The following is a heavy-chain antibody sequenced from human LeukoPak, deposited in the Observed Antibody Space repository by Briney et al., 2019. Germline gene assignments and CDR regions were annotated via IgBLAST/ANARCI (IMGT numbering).Heavy chain of an antibody. Sequence: GRSLRLSCAASGFTFSSYAMHWVRQAPGKGLEWVAVISYDGSNKYYADSVKGRFTISRDNSKNTLYLQMNSLRAEDTAVYYCAREGPASGYSSGWVDYWGQGTLVTVSS. CDR2: ISYDGSNK. CDR1: GFTFSSYA. CDR3: AREGPASGYSSGWVDY. V-gene: IGHV3-30-3*01. J-gene: IGHJ4*02. D-gene: IGHD6-19*01.